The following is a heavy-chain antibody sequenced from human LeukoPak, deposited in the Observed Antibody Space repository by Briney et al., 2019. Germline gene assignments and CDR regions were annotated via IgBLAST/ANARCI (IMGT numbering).Heavy chain of an antibody. CDR1: RGSIINYY. V-gene: IGHV4-4*07. CDR3: AGRTGHNLLDH. Sequence: SETLSLTCAVSRGSIINYYWTWLRQSAAKGLEWIGRISDSGTTDYNPSLRSRVVMSVDTSKNQFSLTLMSVTAADTAVYYCAGRTGHNLLDHWGQGIQVTVSS. D-gene: IGHD1-14*01. CDR2: ISDSGTT. J-gene: IGHJ4*02.